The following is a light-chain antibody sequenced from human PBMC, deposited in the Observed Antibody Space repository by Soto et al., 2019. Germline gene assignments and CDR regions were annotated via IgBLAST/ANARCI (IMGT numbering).Light chain of an antibody. V-gene: IGKV3-15*01. CDR1: QSVSSN. J-gene: IGKJ2*01. CDR3: QQDNNWPPGYT. CDR2: GAS. Sequence: EIVMTQSPATLSVSPGERATLSCRASQSVSSNLAWYQQKPGQAPRLLIYGASTRATGIPARFSGSGSGTEFTLTISNLPSEDFAVYYYQQDNNWPPGYTFGQGTKLEIK.